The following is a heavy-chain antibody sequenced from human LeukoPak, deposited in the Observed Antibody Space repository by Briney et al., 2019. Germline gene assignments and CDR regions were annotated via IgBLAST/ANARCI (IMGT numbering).Heavy chain of an antibody. J-gene: IGHJ6*03. D-gene: IGHD4-17*01. CDR3: ARGARAKTTVYYYYYMDV. CDR2: IYYSGST. CDR1: GGSISSYY. V-gene: IGHV4-59*01. Sequence: PSETLSLTCTVSGGSISSYYWSWIRQPLGKGLEWIGYIYYSGSTNYNPSLKSRVTISVDTSKNQFSLKLSSVTAADTAVYYCARGARAKTTVYYYYYMDVWGKGTTVTVSS.